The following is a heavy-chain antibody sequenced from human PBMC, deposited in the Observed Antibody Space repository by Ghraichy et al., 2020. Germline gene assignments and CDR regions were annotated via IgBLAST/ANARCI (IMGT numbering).Heavy chain of an antibody. Sequence: SETLSLTCTVSGASINSYSHYWAWLRQPPGGGLEWLGSAHYRGTTYYDPSLDSRVSISLDTSKGQISLSLKSVTAADTALYFCARAAVSAVRFDNWGPGTRVAVSS. CDR1: GASINSYSHY. CDR3: ARAAVSAVRFDN. J-gene: IGHJ4*02. V-gene: IGHV4-39*01. D-gene: IGHD2-8*01. CDR2: AHYRGTT.